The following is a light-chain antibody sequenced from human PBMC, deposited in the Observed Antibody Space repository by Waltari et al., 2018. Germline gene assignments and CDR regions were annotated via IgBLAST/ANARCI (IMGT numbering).Light chain of an antibody. Sequence: QSVLTQSPSASGTPGQRVTISCSGSTSNIGRNTITWYQHLPGAAPRLLIYTNDQRPSGVPDRFSGSKSGTSASLVISGLQSEDEADYYCASWDDSLSGHYVFATGTKVTVL. CDR3: ASWDDSLSGHYV. CDR1: TSNIGRNT. V-gene: IGLV1-44*01. CDR2: TND. J-gene: IGLJ1*01.